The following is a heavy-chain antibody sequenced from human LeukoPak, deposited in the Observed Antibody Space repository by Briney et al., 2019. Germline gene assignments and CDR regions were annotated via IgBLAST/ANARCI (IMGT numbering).Heavy chain of an antibody. CDR1: GFTFSSYA. Sequence: PGGSLRLSCAASGFTFSSYAMHWVRQAPGKGLEWVAVISYDGSNKYYADSVKGRFTISRDNSKNTLYLQMNSLRAEDTAVYYCARENYYDSSGRYYYYYGMDVWGQGTTVTVS. CDR2: ISYDGSNK. V-gene: IGHV3-30-3*01. J-gene: IGHJ6*02. D-gene: IGHD3-22*01. CDR3: ARENYYDSSGRYYYYYGMDV.